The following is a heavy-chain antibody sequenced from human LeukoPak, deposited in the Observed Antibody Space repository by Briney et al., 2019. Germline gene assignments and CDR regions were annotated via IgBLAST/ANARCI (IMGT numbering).Heavy chain of an antibody. CDR3: ARWIAARGYDY. CDR1: GFTFSSYF. CDR2: ISSSSSYI. D-gene: IGHD6-6*01. J-gene: IGHJ4*02. Sequence: NPGGSLRLSCAASGFTFSSYFMNWVRQAPGKGLEWVSSISSSSSYIYYTDSVKGRFTISRDNAKNSLYLQMNSLRAEDTAVYYCARWIAARGYDYWGQGTLVTVSS. V-gene: IGHV3-21*01.